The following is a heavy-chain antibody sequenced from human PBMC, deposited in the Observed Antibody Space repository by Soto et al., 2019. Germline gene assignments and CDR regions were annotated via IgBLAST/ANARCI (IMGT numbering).Heavy chain of an antibody. J-gene: IGHJ4*02. D-gene: IGHD3-22*01. CDR2: ISYDGSNK. Sequence: GGSLRLSCAASGFTFSSYAMHWVRQAPGKGLEWVAVISYDGSNKYYADSVKGRFTISRDNSKNTLYLQMNSLRAEDTAVYYSAREVGSGSIFDYWGQGTLVTVSS. CDR3: AREVGSGSIFDY. CDR1: GFTFSSYA. V-gene: IGHV3-30-3*01.